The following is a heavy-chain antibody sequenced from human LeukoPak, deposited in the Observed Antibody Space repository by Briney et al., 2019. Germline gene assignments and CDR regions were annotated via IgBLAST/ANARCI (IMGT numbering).Heavy chain of an antibody. D-gene: IGHD3-3*01. Sequence: SVKVSCKASGGTFSSYAISWVRQAPGQGLEWMGRIIPIFGTANYAQKFQGRVTITTDESTSTAYMELSSLRSEDTAVYYCAGSLRFLEWLPQFDPWGQGTLVTVSS. CDR1: GGTFSSYA. CDR2: IIPIFGTA. CDR3: AGSLRFLEWLPQFDP. J-gene: IGHJ5*02. V-gene: IGHV1-69*05.